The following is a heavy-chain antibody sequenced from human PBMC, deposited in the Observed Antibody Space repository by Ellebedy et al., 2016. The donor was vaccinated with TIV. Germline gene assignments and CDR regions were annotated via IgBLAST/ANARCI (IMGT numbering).Heavy chain of an antibody. V-gene: IGHV1-18*04. CDR2: ISAYSNDT. Sequence: AASVKVSYKASGYTFTGYYIHWVRQAPGQGLEWMGWISAYSNDTAYAQEFQGRVTMTTDTSTSTAYMELRSLTSDDTGLYYWARKGARWLQFVDAFDIWGQGTMVTVSS. J-gene: IGHJ3*02. D-gene: IGHD5-24*01. CDR3: ARKGARWLQFVDAFDI. CDR1: GYTFTGYY.